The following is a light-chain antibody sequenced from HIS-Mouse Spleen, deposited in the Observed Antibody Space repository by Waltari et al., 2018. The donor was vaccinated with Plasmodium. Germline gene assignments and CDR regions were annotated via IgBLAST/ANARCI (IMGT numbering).Light chain of an antibody. CDR3: QQYGSSPLT. Sequence: EIVLTPSPVTLSLSPAERATLSCRASQSVSSSYLAWYQQKPGQAPRLLIYGASSRATGIPDRFSGSGSGTDFTLTISRLEPEDFAVYYCQQYGSSPLTFGGGTKVEIK. J-gene: IGKJ4*01. V-gene: IGKV3-20*01. CDR2: GAS. CDR1: QSVSSSY.